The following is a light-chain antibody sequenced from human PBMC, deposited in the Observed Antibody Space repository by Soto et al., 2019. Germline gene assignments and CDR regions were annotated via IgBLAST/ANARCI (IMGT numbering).Light chain of an antibody. J-gene: IGLJ3*02. V-gene: IGLV2-14*01. CDR3: SSYTSSSTPV. Sequence: QSALTQPASVSGSPGQSITISCTGTSSDVGGYNYVSWYQQHPGKAPKLMIYDVSNRPSGVSNRFSGSKSGNTASLTISGLQAEDAADYYCSSYTSSSTPVFGGGPTLTVL. CDR1: SSDVGGYNY. CDR2: DVS.